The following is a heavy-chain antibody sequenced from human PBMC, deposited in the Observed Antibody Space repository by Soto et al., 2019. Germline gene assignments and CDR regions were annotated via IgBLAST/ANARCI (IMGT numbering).Heavy chain of an antibody. CDR1: GFTFSSYG. V-gene: IGHV3-30*18. CDR3: AKDLEGVAARPLGYYYYGMDV. J-gene: IGHJ6*02. Sequence: VGSLRLSCAASGFTFSSYGMHWVRQAPGKGLEWVAVISYDGSNKYYADSVKGRFTISRDNSKNTLYLQMNSLRAEDTAVYYCAKDLEGVAARPLGYYYYGMDVWGQGTTVTVSS. D-gene: IGHD6-6*01. CDR2: ISYDGSNK.